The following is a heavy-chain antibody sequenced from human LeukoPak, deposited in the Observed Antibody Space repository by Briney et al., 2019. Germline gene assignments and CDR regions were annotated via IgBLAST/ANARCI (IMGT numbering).Heavy chain of an antibody. V-gene: IGHV3-23*01. CDR3: ASFRYLTDAFDI. CDR2: ISGSGGST. J-gene: IGHJ3*02. Sequence: GGSLRLSCAASGFTFSSYAMSWVRQAPGKGLEWVSAISGSGGSTYYADSVKGRYTISRDNSKNTLYLQMNSLRAEDTAVYYCASFRYLTDAFDIWGQGTMVTVSS. CDR1: GFTFSSYA. D-gene: IGHD2-15*01.